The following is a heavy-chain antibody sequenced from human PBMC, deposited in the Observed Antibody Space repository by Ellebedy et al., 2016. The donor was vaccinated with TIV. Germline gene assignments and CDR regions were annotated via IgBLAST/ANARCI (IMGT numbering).Heavy chain of an antibody. V-gene: IGHV3-11*01. CDR3: AREATGTDN. CDR1: GFTFGDYP. CDR2: ISSDGSRI. Sequence: GGSLRLSCKASGFTFGDYPMNWFRQAPGKGLEWVSYISSDGSRIYYSDSVKGRFTISRDNAKKSLYLQMDSLRIEDTAVYYCAREATGTDNWGQGTLVTVSS. J-gene: IGHJ4*02. D-gene: IGHD3-9*01.